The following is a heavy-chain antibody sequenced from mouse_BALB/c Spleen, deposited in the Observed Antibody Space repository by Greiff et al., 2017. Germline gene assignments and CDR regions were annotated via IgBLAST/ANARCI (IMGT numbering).Heavy chain of an antibody. V-gene: IGHV1-7*01. CDR1: GYTFTSYW. CDR3: ARSDGDTWFAY. D-gene: IGHD2-13*01. J-gene: IGHJ3*01. Sequence: QVQLQQSGAELAKPGASVKMSCKASGYTFTSYWMHWVKQRPGQGLEWIGYINPSTGYTEYNQKFKDKATLTADKSSSTAYMQLSSLTSEDSAVYYCARSDGDTWFAYWGQGTLVTVSA. CDR2: INPSTGYT.